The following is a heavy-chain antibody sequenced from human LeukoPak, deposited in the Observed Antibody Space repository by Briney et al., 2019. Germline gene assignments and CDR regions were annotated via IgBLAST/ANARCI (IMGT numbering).Heavy chain of an antibody. CDR3: ARDGSSSSEDYYHYYMGV. D-gene: IGHD6-6*01. CDR2: IIPIFGTA. CDR1: GYTFTSYG. V-gene: IGHV1-69*13. Sequence: SVKVSCKASGYTFTSYGISWVRQAPGQGLEWMGGIIPIFGTANYAQKFQGRVTITADESTSTAYMELSSLRSEDTAVYYCARDGSSSSEDYYHYYMGVWGKGTTVTVSS. J-gene: IGHJ6*03.